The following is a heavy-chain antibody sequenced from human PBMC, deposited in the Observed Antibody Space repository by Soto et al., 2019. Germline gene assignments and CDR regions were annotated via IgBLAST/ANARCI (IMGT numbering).Heavy chain of an antibody. Sequence: GAAVKVSCKASGYTFTSYGISWVRQAPGQGLEWMGWISAYNGNTNYAQKLQGRVTMTTDTSTSTAYMELRSLRSDDTAVYYCARDTTISYREGFDPWGQGTLVTVSS. CDR3: ARDTTISYREGFDP. V-gene: IGHV1-18*01. CDR1: GYTFTSYG. D-gene: IGHD3-3*01. J-gene: IGHJ5*02. CDR2: ISAYNGNT.